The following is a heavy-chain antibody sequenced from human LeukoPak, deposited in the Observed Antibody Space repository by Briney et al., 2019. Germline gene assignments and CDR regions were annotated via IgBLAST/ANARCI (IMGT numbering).Heavy chain of an antibody. CDR1: GFTFSGSA. Sequence: GGSLKLSCAASGFTFSGSAMHWVRQASGKGLEWVGRIRSEANSYATAYAASVKCTFTISRDDSKNTAYLQMNSLKTEDTAVYYCTRQYYGDLGYWGQGTLVTVSS. D-gene: IGHD4-17*01. CDR3: TRQYYGDLGY. J-gene: IGHJ4*02. V-gene: IGHV3-73*01. CDR2: IRSEANSYAT.